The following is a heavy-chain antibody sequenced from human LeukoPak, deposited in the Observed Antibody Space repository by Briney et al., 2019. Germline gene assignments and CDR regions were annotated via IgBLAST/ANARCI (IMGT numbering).Heavy chain of an antibody. CDR2: IYTSGST. CDR3: ARGSIAAAASTTGGDRYYYYYYYMDV. D-gene: IGHD6-13*01. Sequence: SQTLSLTCTVSGGSISSGSYYWSWIRQPAGKGLEWIGRIYTSGSTNYNPSLKSRVTISVDTSKNQFSLKLSSVTAADTAVYYCARGSIAAAASTTGGDRYYYYYYYMDVWGKGTTVTVSS. CDR1: GGSISSGSYY. J-gene: IGHJ6*03. V-gene: IGHV4-61*02.